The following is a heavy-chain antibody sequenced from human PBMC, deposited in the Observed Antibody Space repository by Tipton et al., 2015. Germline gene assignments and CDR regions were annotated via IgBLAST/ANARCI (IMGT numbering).Heavy chain of an antibody. Sequence: SLRLSCAASEFTFRNYYMYWIRQAPGKGLEWVSHISGGGSTTYYADSVKGRFTISRDNSQNTVYLQMNSLRAEDTAVYYCAKGPGYYSYYGVDVWSQGTTVTVSS. CDR3: AKGPGYYSYYGVDV. V-gene: IGHV3-23*01. CDR1: EFTFRNYY. CDR2: ISGGGSTT. J-gene: IGHJ6*02.